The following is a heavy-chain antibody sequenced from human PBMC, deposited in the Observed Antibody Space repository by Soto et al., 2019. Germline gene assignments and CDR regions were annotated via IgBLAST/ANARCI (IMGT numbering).Heavy chain of an antibody. D-gene: IGHD2-2*01. V-gene: IGHV4-34*01. J-gene: IGHJ5*02. CDR2: INHSGST. CDR3: ARGLPYCSSTSCYDSWFDP. Sequence: SETLSLTCAVYGGSFSGYYWSWIRQPPGKGLEWIGEINHSGSTNYNPSLKSRVTISVDTSKNQFSLKLSSVTAADTAVYYCARGLPYCSSTSCYDSWFDPWGQGTLVPVSS. CDR1: GGSFSGYY.